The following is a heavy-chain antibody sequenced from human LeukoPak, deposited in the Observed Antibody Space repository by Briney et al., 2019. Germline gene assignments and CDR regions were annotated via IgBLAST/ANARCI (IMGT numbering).Heavy chain of an antibody. CDR2: IYHGGST. CDR1: GDPITKTNW. D-gene: IGHD4-23*01. Sequence: PSGILSLTCTVSGDPITKTNWWGWVRQPPGRGLQWVGQIYHGGSTDYNPSLKSRVSISMDKSKNQFSLRLTSVIAADTAVYYCARLNDYGGHLDYWGQGTLVTVSS. J-gene: IGHJ4*02. CDR3: ARLNDYGGHLDY. V-gene: IGHV4-4*02.